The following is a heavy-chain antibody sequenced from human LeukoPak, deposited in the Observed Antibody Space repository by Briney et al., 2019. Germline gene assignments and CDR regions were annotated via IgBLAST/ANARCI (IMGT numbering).Heavy chain of an antibody. CDR1: GFTFSNFA. CDR3: AGGPLTHYFDY. V-gene: IGHV3-30-3*01. CDR2: ISYDGSNK. J-gene: IGHJ4*02. Sequence: GGSLRLSCAASGFTFSNFAIHWVRQAPGKGLEWVAVISYDGSNKYYADSVKGRFTISRDNSKNTLYLQMNSLRAEDTAVYYCAGGPLTHYFDYWGQGTLVTVSS.